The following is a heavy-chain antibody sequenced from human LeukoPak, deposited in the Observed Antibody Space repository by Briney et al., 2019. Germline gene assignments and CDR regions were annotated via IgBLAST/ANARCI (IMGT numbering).Heavy chain of an antibody. CDR1: GYTFTSYA. Sequence: GASVKVSCKASGYTFTSYAMNWVRQAPGQGLEWMGWINTNTGNPTYAQGFTGRFVFSLDTSVSTAYLQISSLKAEDTAVYYCARMSENYGDYNYFDYWGQGTLVTVSS. D-gene: IGHD4-17*01. J-gene: IGHJ4*02. CDR3: ARMSENYGDYNYFDY. CDR2: INTNTGNP. V-gene: IGHV7-4-1*02.